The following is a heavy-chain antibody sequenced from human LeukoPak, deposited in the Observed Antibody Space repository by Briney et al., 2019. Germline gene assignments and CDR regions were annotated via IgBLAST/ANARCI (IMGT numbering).Heavy chain of an antibody. V-gene: IGHV4-31*03. D-gene: IGHD3-16*01. J-gene: IGHJ6*02. CDR1: GGSISSGGYY. CDR2: IYYSGST. CDR3: ARDGANGLDV. Sequence: SETLSLTCTVSGGSISSGGYYWSWIRQHPGKGQEWIGYIYYSGSTYYNPSLKSRVTISVDTSKNQFSLKLSSVTAADTAVYYCARDGANGLDVWGQGTTVTVSS.